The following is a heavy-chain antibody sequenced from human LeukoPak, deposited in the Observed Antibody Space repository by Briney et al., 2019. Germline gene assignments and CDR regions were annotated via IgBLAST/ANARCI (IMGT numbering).Heavy chain of an antibody. V-gene: IGHV4-59*01. J-gene: IGHJ4*02. CDR3: AREAGSFDY. D-gene: IGHD3-10*01. Sequence: SETLSLTCTVSGGSISSYYWSWIRQPPGKGLEWIGYIYYSGSTNYNPSLKSRVTISVDTSKNQFSLKLSAVTAADTAVYYCAREAGSFDYWGQGTLVTVSS. CDR2: IYYSGST. CDR1: GGSISSYY.